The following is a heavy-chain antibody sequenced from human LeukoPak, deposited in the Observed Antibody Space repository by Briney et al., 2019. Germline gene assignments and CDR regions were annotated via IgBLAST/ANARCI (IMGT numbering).Heavy chain of an antibody. V-gene: IGHV3-30-3*01. CDR1: GFTFSSYA. J-gene: IGHJ4*02. Sequence: PGGSLRLSCAASGFTFSSYAMHLVRQAPGKGLEWVSVISYDGSNKYYADSVKGRFTISRDNSKDTLYLQVNRLRAEDTAVYFCKRETAYDILTGYYFFDYWGQGTLVSVSS. CDR2: ISYDGSNK. D-gene: IGHD3-9*01. CDR3: KRETAYDILTGYYFFDY.